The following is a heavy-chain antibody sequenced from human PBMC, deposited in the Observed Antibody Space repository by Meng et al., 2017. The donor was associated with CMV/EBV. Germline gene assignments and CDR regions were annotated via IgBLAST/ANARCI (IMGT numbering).Heavy chain of an antibody. CDR3: AKVVRDIVVVPAAMGMDV. CDR2: IRYDGSNK. Sequence: GGSLRLSCAASGFTFSSYGMHWVRQAPGKGLEWVAFIRYDGSNKYYADSVKGRFTISRDNSKNTLYLQMNSLRAEDTAVYYRAKVVRDIVVVPAAMGMDVWGQGTTVTVSS. CDR1: GFTFSSYG. D-gene: IGHD2-2*01. J-gene: IGHJ6*02. V-gene: IGHV3-30*02.